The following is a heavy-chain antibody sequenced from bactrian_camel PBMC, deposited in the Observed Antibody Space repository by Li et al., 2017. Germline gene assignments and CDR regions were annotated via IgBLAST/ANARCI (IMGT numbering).Heavy chain of an antibody. CDR1: GFTYFSYN. D-gene: IGHD5*01. Sequence: VQLVESGGGSVQAGESLRLSCRAPGFTYFSYNMAWFRQAPGKEREAVAVIYSRDFNTYYAESVKGRFTVSRDDAASTAYLQMNSLMPEDTAVYYCVRGSPDYGLSSEVNYWGRGTQVTVS. J-gene: IGHJ4*01. CDR3: VRGSPDYGLSSEVNY. CDR2: IYSRDFNT. V-gene: IGHV3S40*01.